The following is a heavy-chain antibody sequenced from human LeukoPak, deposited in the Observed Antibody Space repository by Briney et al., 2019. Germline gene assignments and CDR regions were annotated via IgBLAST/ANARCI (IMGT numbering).Heavy chain of an antibody. CDR1: GGSISSSSYY. D-gene: IGHD2-2*01. J-gene: IGHJ5*02. Sequence: SETLSLTCTVSGGSISSSSYYWGWIRQPPGKGLEWIGSIYYSGSTYYNPSLKSRVTISVDTSKNQFSLKLSSVTAADTAVYYYARQAARYCSSTSCFHNWFDPWGQGTLVTVPS. CDR2: IYYSGST. CDR3: ARQAARYCSSTSCFHNWFDP. V-gene: IGHV4-39*01.